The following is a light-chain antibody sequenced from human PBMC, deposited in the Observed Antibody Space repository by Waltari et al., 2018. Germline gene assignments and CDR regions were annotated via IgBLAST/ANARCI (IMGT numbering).Light chain of an antibody. V-gene: IGKV1-39*01. CDR3: QQSYSTPPT. Sequence: DIQMTQSPSSLSASVGDRVTITCRPSQKINNFLNWYQQKPEKAPKLLIYAASSLQSGVPSRFSGSGSGTDFTLTISSLQPEDFATYSCQQSYSTPPTFGQGTKVEIK. CDR2: AAS. J-gene: IGKJ1*01. CDR1: QKINNF.